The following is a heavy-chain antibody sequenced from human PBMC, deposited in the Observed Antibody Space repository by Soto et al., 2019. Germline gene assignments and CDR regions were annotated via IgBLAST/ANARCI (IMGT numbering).Heavy chain of an antibody. Sequence: SETLSLTCTVSGGSIRGSSYYWGWIRQPPGKGLEWIGCIYYTGDTYYNPSLKSRVAISVDASRNKFSLKLSSVTAADTAVYYCARSLAATTPYFDNWGQGTMVTVSS. CDR2: IYYTGDT. CDR1: GGSIRGSSYY. V-gene: IGHV4-39*01. D-gene: IGHD2-15*01. CDR3: ARSLAATTPYFDN. J-gene: IGHJ4*02.